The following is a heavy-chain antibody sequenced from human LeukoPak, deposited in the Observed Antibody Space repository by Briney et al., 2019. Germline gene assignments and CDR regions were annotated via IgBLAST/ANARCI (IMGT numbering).Heavy chain of an antibody. V-gene: IGHV1-2*02. J-gene: IGHJ5*02. CDR2: INPNSGGA. Sequence: ASVKVSCKASGYTFTGYYMHWVRQAPGQGLEWMGWINPNSGGANYAQKFQGRVTMTRDTSISTAYMELSRLRSDDTAVYYCARDLGHVAAAWSAPDWFDPWGQGTLVTVSS. D-gene: IGHD6-13*01. CDR3: ARDLGHVAAAWSAPDWFDP. CDR1: GYTFTGYY.